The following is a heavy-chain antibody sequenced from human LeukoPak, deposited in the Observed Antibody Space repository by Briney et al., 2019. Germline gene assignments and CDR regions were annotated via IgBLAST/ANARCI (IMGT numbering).Heavy chain of an antibody. V-gene: IGHV3-53*01. CDR1: GFTVSSNY. D-gene: IGHD3-22*01. Sequence: PGGSLRLSCAASGFTVSSNYMSWVRQAPGKGLEWVSVIYSGGSTYYADSVKGRFTISRDNSKNTLYLQMNSLRAEDTAVYYCAMLIDSSGPLFDYWGQGTLVTVSS. CDR3: AMLIDSSGPLFDY. CDR2: IYSGGST. J-gene: IGHJ4*02.